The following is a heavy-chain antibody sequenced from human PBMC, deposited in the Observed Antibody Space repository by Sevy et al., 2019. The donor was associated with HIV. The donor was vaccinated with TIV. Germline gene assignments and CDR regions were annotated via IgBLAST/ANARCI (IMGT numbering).Heavy chain of an antibody. CDR2: LSFGCGEI. CDR1: GFTFNKYS. Sequence: GGSLRLSCAASGFTFNKYSMSWVRQPPGKGLEWVANLSFGCGEINYADSVKGWFAISRDNSKNSFYLQMDNQRAEGTALYYGAREGCTKPNDYWGQGTLVPVSS. CDR3: AREGCTKPNDY. J-gene: IGHJ4*02. V-gene: IGHV3-23*01. D-gene: IGHD2-8*01.